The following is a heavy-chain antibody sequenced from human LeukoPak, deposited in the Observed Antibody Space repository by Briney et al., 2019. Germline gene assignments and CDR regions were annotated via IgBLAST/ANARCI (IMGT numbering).Heavy chain of an antibody. CDR2: ISGSGGST. CDR3: AKDTGYSYGMGYFDY. Sequence: PGGSLRLSCAASGFTFGSYAMSWVRQAPGKGLEWVSAISGSGGSTYYADSVKGRFTISRDNSKNTLYLQMNSLRAEDTAVYYCAKDTGYSYGMGYFDYWGQGTLVTVSS. CDR1: GFTFGSYA. D-gene: IGHD5-18*01. V-gene: IGHV3-23*01. J-gene: IGHJ4*02.